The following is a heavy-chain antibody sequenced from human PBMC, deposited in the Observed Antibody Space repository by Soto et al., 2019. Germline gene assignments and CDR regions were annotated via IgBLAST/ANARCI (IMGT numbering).Heavy chain of an antibody. J-gene: IGHJ4*02. CDR3: ASSSRSRKAGDYYFDY. V-gene: IGHV5-10-1*01. CDR1: GYSFTSYW. D-gene: IGHD3-10*01. CDR2: IDPGDSYT. Sequence: EVQLVQSGAEVKKPGESLRIWCKGSGYSFTSYWITWVRQMPEKGLEWMGKIDPGDSYTSYSPSFQGHVTVSADRSISTAYLQWSSLKASDTAMYYCASSSRSRKAGDYYFDYWGQGTLVTVSS.